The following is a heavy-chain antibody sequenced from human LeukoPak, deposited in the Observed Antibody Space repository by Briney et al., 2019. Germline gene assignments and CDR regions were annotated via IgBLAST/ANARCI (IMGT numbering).Heavy chain of an antibody. CDR3: ARVPSGSYYYYMDV. J-gene: IGHJ6*03. CDR2: IYYSGST. D-gene: IGHD3-22*01. CDR1: GGSISIYY. Sequence: PSETLSLTCTVSGGSISIYYWNWIRQPPGKGLEWIGYIYYSGSTNYNPSLKSRVTISVDTSKNQFSLKLSSVTAADTAVYYCARVPSGSYYYYMDVWGKGTTVTVSS. V-gene: IGHV4-59*01.